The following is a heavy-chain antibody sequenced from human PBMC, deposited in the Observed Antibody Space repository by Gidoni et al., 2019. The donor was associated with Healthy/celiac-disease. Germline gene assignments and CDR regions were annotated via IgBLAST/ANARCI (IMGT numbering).Heavy chain of an antibody. CDR3: AKDPPIFGVVRTVGMDV. CDR2: ISYDGSNK. J-gene: IGHJ6*02. D-gene: IGHD3-3*01. CDR1: GFTFSSYG. Sequence: QVQLVESGGGVVQPGRSLRLSCAASGFTFSSYGMHWVRQAPGKGLEWVAVISYDGSNKYYADSVKGRFTISRDNSKNTLYLQMNSLRAEDTAVYYCAKDPPIFGVVRTVGMDVWGQGTTVTVSS. V-gene: IGHV3-30*18.